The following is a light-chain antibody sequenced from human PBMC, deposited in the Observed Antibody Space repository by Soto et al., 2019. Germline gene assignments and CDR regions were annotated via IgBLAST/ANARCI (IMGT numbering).Light chain of an antibody. V-gene: IGKV3-15*01. CDR3: QQYNNWRPIT. CDR1: QSISSN. Sequence: EIVMTQSTATLSVSPGERATLSWGASQSISSNLAWYQQKPGQAPRLLIYGASTRATGIPARFSGSGSATEFTLTISSLQSQDFALYYCQQYNNWRPITFCQGTRLEI. CDR2: GAS. J-gene: IGKJ5*01.